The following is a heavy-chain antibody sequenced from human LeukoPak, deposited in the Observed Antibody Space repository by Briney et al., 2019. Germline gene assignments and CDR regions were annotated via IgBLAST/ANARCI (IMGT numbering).Heavy chain of an antibody. Sequence: GASVKVSCKASGYTFTSYYMHWVRQAPGQGLEWMGIINPSGGSTSYAQKFQGRVTMTRDTSTSTVYMELSSLRSKDTAVYYCARGVSGYSYGLVYWCCYFDYWGQGTLVTVSS. CDR3: ARGVSGYSYGLVYWCCYFDY. D-gene: IGHD5-18*01. CDR1: GYTFTSYY. CDR2: INPSGGST. J-gene: IGHJ4*02. V-gene: IGHV1-46*01.